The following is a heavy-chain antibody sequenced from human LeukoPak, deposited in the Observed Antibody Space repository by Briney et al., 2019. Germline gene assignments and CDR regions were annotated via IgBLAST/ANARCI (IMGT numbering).Heavy chain of an antibody. V-gene: IGHV4-59*01. J-gene: IGHJ2*01. Sequence: PSETLSLTCTVSGGSISTYYWTWIRQPPGKGLEWIGYIYNSGSTNYNPSLKSRATIAADTSKNQFSLKLTSVTAADTAVYYCARVQGVVVPAARNWYFDLWGRGTLVTVSS. CDR2: IYNSGST. CDR1: GGSISTYY. D-gene: IGHD2-2*01. CDR3: ARVQGVVVPAARNWYFDL.